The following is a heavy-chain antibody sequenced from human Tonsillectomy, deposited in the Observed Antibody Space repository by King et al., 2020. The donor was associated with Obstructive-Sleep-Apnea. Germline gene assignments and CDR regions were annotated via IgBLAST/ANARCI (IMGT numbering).Heavy chain of an antibody. CDR2: ITSRSTYI. J-gene: IGHJ4*02. CDR1: GFSFNSYN. V-gene: IGHV3-21*01. Sequence: VQLVESGGGLVKPGGSLRLSCAASGFSFNSYNMNWVRQAPGKGLEWVSSITSRSTYIHYADSVQGRFTISRDNAKNSLFLHMNALRAEDAAVYYCARDGVDYGGQGYFDYWGQGTLVTVSS. CDR3: ARDGVDYGGQGYFDY. D-gene: IGHD4-23*01.